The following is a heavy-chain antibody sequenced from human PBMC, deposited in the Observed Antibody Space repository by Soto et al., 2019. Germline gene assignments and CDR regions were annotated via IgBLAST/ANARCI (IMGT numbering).Heavy chain of an antibody. CDR3: ARAVHGDDVTWSESGS. CDR2: ISAYNGNT. D-gene: IGHD4-17*01. V-gene: IGHV1-18*01. CDR1: DYTFTSYG. Sequence: QVQLPPSGAEVKKPGASMKVSCNASDYTFTSYGISWVRQAPGQALEWMGWISAYNGNTNYAQELESKVTMTTDTSTSTAYLELRCRSSADTAVYYCARAVHGDDVTWSESGSWGQGTLVTVSS. J-gene: IGHJ5*02.